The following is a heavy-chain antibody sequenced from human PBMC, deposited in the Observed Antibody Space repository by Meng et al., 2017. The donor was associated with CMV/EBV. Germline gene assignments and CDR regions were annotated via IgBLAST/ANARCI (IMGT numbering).Heavy chain of an antibody. V-gene: IGHV3-15*01. D-gene: IGHD3-3*01. CDR2: IKSKTDGGTT. J-gene: IGHJ4*02. Sequence: GESLKISCAAPGFTFSNAWMSWVRQAPGKGLEWVGRIKSKTDGGTTDYAAPVKGKFTISRDDSKNTLYLQMNSLKTEDTAVYYCTTDPPVLRFLEWLSTLRHWGQGTLVTVSS. CDR3: TTDPPVLRFLEWLSTLRH. CDR1: GFTFSNAW.